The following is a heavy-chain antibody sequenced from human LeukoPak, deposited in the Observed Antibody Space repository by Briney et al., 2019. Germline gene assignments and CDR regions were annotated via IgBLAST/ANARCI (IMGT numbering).Heavy chain of an antibody. J-gene: IGHJ5*02. D-gene: IGHD6-6*01. CDR2: IYHSGST. CDR1: GVSISTNNW. CDR3: ARGGGTIAARLYWFDP. Sequence: PSETLSLTCAVSGVSISTNNWWTWVRQPPGKGLEWIGEIYHSGSTYYNPSLKSRVTISVDTSKNQFSLKLSSVTAADTAVYYCARGGGTIAARLYWFDPWGQGTLVTVSS. V-gene: IGHV4-4*02.